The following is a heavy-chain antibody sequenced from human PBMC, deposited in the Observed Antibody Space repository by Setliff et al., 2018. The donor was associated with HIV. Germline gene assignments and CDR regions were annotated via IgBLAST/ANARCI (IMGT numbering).Heavy chain of an antibody. CDR3: ARLEYYYYMDA. CDR1: GGSISSSRYY. CDR2: IYFSGST. D-gene: IGHD1-1*01. J-gene: IGHJ6*03. V-gene: IGHV4-39*01. Sequence: SETLSLTCTVSGGSISSSRYYWGWIRQPPGKGLEWIGNIYFSGSTYYNPSLKSRVTISLDTSKNQFSLNLGSVTAADTAVYYCARLEYYYYMDAWGKGTTVTVSS.